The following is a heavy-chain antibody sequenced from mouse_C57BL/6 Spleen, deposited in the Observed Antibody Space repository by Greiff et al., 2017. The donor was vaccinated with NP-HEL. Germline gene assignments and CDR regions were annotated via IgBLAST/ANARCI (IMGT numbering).Heavy chain of an antibody. J-gene: IGHJ4*01. CDR3: ARWEVVYAMDY. CDR1: GYTFTSYW. D-gene: IGHD4-1*01. CDR2: IDPSDSYT. V-gene: IGHV1-59*01. Sequence: VKLQQPGAELVRPGTSVKLSCKASGYTFTSYWMHWVKQRPGQGLEWIGVIDPSDSYTNYNQKFKGKATLTVDTSSSTAYMQLSSLTSEDSAVYYCARWEVVYAMDYWGQGTSVTVSS.